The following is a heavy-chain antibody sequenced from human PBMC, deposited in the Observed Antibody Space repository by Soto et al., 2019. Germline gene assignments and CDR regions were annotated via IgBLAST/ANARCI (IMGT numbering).Heavy chain of an antibody. V-gene: IGHV1-18*01. CDR3: ARPHRRGWRNQNYFDY. D-gene: IGHD6-19*01. CDR1: GYTFTSYY. J-gene: IGHJ4*02. CDR2: ISAYNGNT. Sequence: GASVKVSCKASGYTFTSYYISWVRQAPGQGLEWMGWISAYNGNTTYAQKLQGRVTMTTDTSMSTAYMELRSLRSDDTAVYYCARPHRRGWRNQNYFDYWGQSPLVTVSS.